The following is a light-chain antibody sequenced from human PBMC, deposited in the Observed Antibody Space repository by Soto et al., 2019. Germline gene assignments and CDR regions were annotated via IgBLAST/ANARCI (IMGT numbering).Light chain of an antibody. CDR1: QSISTL. CDR3: QQYNSYSPLT. Sequence: DIQMTQSPSTLPASVGDSVTITCRADQSISTLLACYQQKPGKAPNLLIYKASRLGTGVPPRFSGSGSGTEFTLTIIFLQPDDFATYYCQQYNSYSPLTFGGGTKVDIK. CDR2: KAS. J-gene: IGKJ4*01. V-gene: IGKV1-5*03.